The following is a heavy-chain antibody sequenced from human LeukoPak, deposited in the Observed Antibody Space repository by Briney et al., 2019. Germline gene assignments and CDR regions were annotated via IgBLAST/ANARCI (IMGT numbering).Heavy chain of an antibody. D-gene: IGHD2-15*01. J-gene: IGHJ4*02. CDR1: GGSISSNKW. CDR2: IYHSGST. Sequence: SETLSLTCAVSGGSISSNKWWSWVRQPPGKGLEWIGEIYHSGSTNYNPSLKSRVTISVDTSKNQFSLKLSSVTAADMAVYYCARGRTVVVAATPSMGGEGYFDYWGQGTLVTVSS. V-gene: IGHV4-4*02. CDR3: ARGRTVVVAATPSMGGEGYFDY.